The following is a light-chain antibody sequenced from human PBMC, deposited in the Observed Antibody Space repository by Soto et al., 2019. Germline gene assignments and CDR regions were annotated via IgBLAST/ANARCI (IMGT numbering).Light chain of an antibody. CDR1: QGIGSY. J-gene: IGKJ4*01. Sequence: DIQLTQSPYFLSASLGDRVTITCRASQGIGSYLAWCQQKPGKAPKLLIYAASTLQSGVPSRFSGSGSGTDFTLTISCLQSEDFATYYCQQYYSYPLTFGGGTKVDIK. CDR2: AAS. CDR3: QQYYSYPLT. V-gene: IGKV1-9*01.